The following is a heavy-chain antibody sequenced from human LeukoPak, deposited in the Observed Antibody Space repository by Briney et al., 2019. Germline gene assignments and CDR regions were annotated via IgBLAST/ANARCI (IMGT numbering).Heavy chain of an antibody. CDR2: ISSSASTI. D-gene: IGHD6-19*01. V-gene: IGHV3-48*03. J-gene: IGHJ4*02. CDR3: ARDARGITVLADYFDY. CDR1: GFTFSSYE. Sequence: GGSLRLSCAASGFTFSSYEMNWVRQAPGKGLEWVSYISSSASTIYYADSVKGRFTISRDNAKNSLYLQMNSLRAEDTAVYYCARDARGITVLADYFDYWGQGTLVTVSS.